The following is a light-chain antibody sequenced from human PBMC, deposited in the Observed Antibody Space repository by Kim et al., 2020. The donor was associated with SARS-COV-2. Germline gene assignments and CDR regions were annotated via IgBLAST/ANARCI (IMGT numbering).Light chain of an antibody. CDR3: QHFDSLPYT. Sequence: LSTSVGDRVTITCQASQDIRNFLNWFQHKPGKAPKLLIYDASTLGAGVPSRFSGSGSGTDFTFTISSLQPEDIATYYCQHFDSLPYTFGQGTKLEIK. V-gene: IGKV1-33*01. CDR2: DAS. CDR1: QDIRNF. J-gene: IGKJ2*01.